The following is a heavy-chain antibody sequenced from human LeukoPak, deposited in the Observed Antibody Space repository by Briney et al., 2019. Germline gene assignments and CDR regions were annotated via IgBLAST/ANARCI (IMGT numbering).Heavy chain of an antibody. CDR1: GGSISSGGYY. Sequence: SQTLSLTCTVSGGSISSGGYYWSWIRQPPGKGLEWIGYIYHSGSTYYKPSLKSRVTISADRSKNQFSLKLSSVTAADTAVYYCARGGSLIVVVPAAKGLSWFDPWGQGTLVTVSS. J-gene: IGHJ5*02. CDR2: IYHSGST. V-gene: IGHV4-30-2*01. CDR3: ARGGSLIVVVPAAKGLSWFDP. D-gene: IGHD2-2*01.